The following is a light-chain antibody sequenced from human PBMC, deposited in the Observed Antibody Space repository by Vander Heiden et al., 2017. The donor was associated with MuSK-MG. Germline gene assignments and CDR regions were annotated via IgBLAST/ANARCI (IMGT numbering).Light chain of an antibody. CDR2: AAS. Sequence: IRVPKCPSSFSASTGDRVTITCRASQGISSYLAWYQQKPGKAPKLLIYAASTLQSGVPSRFSGSGSGTDFTLTISCLQSEDFATYYCQQYYSYPVTFGQGTKLEIK. V-gene: IGKV1-8*01. CDR1: QGISSY. CDR3: QQYYSYPVT. J-gene: IGKJ2*01.